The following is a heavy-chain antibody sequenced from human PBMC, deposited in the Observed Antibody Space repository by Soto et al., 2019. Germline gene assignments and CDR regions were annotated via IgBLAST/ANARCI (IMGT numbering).Heavy chain of an antibody. D-gene: IGHD1-26*01. V-gene: IGHV4-4*02. CDR1: GASISSTTSGNW. Sequence: QVQLQESGPGLVRPSGTLSLTCAVSGASISSTTSGNWWSWVRQAPGKGLEGIGEIYHSGRTNYNPSLKSRVTMSVDKSKNQFALKLSSVTAADTAVYYCARMVGATLVDFWGQGTLVTVSS. CDR2: IYHSGRT. J-gene: IGHJ4*02. CDR3: ARMVGATLVDF.